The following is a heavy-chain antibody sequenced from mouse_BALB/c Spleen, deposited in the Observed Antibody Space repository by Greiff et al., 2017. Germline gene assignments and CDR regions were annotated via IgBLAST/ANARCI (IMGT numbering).Heavy chain of an antibody. J-gene: IGHJ4*01. CDR2: IDPYYGGT. V-gene: IGHV1S135*01. CDR3: ARGSYDGYYPYAMDY. D-gene: IGHD2-3*01. Sequence: EVQLQQSGPELVKPGASVKVSCKASGYAFTSYNMYWVKQSHGKSLEWIGNIDPYYGGTSYNQKFKGKATLTVDKSSSTAYMQLKSLTSEDSAVYYCARGSYDGYYPYAMDYWGQGTSVTVSS. CDR1: GYAFTSYN.